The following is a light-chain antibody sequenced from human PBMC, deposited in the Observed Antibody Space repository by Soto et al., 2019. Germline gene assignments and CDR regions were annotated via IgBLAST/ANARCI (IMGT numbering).Light chain of an antibody. CDR1: SNDVGGYNY. J-gene: IGLJ1*01. CDR2: DVS. CDR3: CSYAGSHSYV. V-gene: IGLV2-11*01. Sequence: QSALTQPRSVSGSPGQSVTISCTGTSNDVGGYNYVPWYQQHPGKAPKLMIYDVSERPSGVPDRFSGSKSGNTASLTISGLQAEDDSDYYCCSYAGSHSYVFGTGTKVTVL.